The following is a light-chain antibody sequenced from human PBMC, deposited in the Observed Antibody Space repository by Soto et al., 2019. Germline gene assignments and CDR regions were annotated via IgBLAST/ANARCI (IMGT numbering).Light chain of an antibody. Sequence: QSVLTQPPSVSGAPGQRVTISCTGSSSNIGAGYDVHWYQQLPGTAPKLLIYGNSNRPSGVPDLFSGSNSGTSASLAITGLQVEDEADYYCQSYDSSLSGWVFGGGTKLTVL. CDR2: GNS. CDR1: SSNIGAGYD. J-gene: IGLJ3*02. CDR3: QSYDSSLSGWV. V-gene: IGLV1-40*01.